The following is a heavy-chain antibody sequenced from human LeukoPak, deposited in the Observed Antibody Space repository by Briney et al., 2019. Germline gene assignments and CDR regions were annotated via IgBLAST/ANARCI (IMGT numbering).Heavy chain of an antibody. CDR2: INPNSGDT. D-gene: IGHD2-21*01. Sequence: VSVNVPHMDSLESFYQSYLLTLPPAPGQGLEYMGWINPNSGDTYYAPSFQGRVTMTRESKIRTAHMELSSLRSDDTGLYYCTGAIYRDDIDYWGQGTLVTVSS. CDR3: TGAIYRDDIDY. V-gene: IGHV1-2*02. J-gene: IGHJ4*02. CDR1: LESFYQSY.